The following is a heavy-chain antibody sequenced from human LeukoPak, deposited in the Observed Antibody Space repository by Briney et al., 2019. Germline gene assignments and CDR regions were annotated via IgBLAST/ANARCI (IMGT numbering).Heavy chain of an antibody. CDR1: GFTFSDYY. D-gene: IGHD3-10*01. CDR2: ISSSGSTI. Sequence: GGSLRLSCAASGFTFSDYYMSWIRQAPGKGLEWVSYISSSGSTIYYADSVKGRFTISRDNAKNSLYLQMNSLRAEDTAVYYCARVRKAGYYGSGEDYYYYYMDVWGKGTTVTVSS. J-gene: IGHJ6*03. V-gene: IGHV3-11*01. CDR3: ARVRKAGYYGSGEDYYYYYMDV.